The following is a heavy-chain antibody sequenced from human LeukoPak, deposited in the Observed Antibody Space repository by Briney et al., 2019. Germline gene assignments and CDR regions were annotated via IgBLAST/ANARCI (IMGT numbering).Heavy chain of an antibody. D-gene: IGHD3-22*01. CDR3: AREPSNYYDSSGYDY. CDR1: GFTFGSYS. J-gene: IGHJ4*02. Sequence: GGSLRLSCAASGFTFGSYSMNWVRQAPGKGLEWASSISSSSSYIYYADSVKGRFTISRDNAKNSLYLQMNSLRAEDTAVYYCAREPSNYYDSSGYDYWGQGTLVTVSS. CDR2: ISSSSSYI. V-gene: IGHV3-21*01.